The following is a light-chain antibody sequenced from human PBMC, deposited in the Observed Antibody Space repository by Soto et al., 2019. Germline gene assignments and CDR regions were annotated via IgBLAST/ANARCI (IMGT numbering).Light chain of an antibody. V-gene: IGKV3D-20*02. Sequence: EIVLTQSPGTLSLSPGERATLSCRASQSVSSIYLSWYQQKPGQPPRLLXYGPSNRATGVPDRFIGGGSAKDFTLTISSLEPEHFEFYYCQHRMNWPLTFGKVTRLEI. CDR3: QHRMNWPLT. CDR1: QSVSSIY. CDR2: GPS. J-gene: IGKJ5*01.